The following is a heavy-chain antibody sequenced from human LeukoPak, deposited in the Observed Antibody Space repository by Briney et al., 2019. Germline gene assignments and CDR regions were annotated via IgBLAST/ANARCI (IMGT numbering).Heavy chain of an antibody. CDR3: ARAQGQYYYDSSTLIGAFDI. Sequence: GESLKISCKGSGYSFTSYWIGWVRQAPGQGLGWMGRINPNSGGTNYAQKFQGRVTMTRDTSISTAYMELRRLRSDDTAVYYCARAQGQYYYDSSTLIGAFDIWGRGTMVTVSS. J-gene: IGHJ3*02. V-gene: IGHV1-2*06. D-gene: IGHD3-22*01. CDR1: GYSFTSYW. CDR2: INPNSGGT.